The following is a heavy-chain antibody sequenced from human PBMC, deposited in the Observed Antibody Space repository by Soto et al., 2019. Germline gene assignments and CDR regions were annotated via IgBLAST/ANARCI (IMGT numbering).Heavy chain of an antibody. CDR1: GFTFSSYS. CDR2: ISSSSSYI. CDR3: AREALPLVPAATYYYYGMDV. V-gene: IGHV3-21*01. Sequence: PGGSLRLSCAASGFTFSSYSMNWVRQAPGKGLEWVSSISSSSSYIYYADSVKGRFTISRDNAKNSLHLQMNSLRAEDTAVYYCAREALPLVPAATYYYYGMDVWGQGTTVTVSS. J-gene: IGHJ6*02. D-gene: IGHD2-2*01.